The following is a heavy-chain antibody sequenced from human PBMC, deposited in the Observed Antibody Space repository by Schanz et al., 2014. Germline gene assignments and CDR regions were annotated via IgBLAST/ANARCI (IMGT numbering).Heavy chain of an antibody. J-gene: IGHJ4*02. Sequence: EEQLLQPGGGLVQPGGSLRLSCAASGFTFGSYSMNWVRQAPGKGLEWVSYISSSGTTIYYADSVRGRFTISRDRFQSTLYLRMSSLRAEDTAVYYCARPRFDYGEVDYWGQGTLVTVSS. CDR2: ISSSGTTI. CDR1: GFTFGSYS. CDR3: ARPRFDYGEVDY. D-gene: IGHD4-17*01. V-gene: IGHV3-48*01.